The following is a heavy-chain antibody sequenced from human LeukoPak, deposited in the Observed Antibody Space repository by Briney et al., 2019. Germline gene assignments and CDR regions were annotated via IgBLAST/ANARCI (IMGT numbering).Heavy chain of an antibody. Sequence: SETLSLTCTVSGGSISSYYWSWIRQPPGKGLEWIGYIYYSGSTNYNPSLKGRVTISVDTSKNQFSLKLSSVTAADTAVYYCAGTARYNWFDPWGQGTLVTVSS. CDR3: AGTARYNWFDP. CDR1: GGSISSYY. V-gene: IGHV4-59*08. J-gene: IGHJ5*02. D-gene: IGHD5-18*01. CDR2: IYYSGST.